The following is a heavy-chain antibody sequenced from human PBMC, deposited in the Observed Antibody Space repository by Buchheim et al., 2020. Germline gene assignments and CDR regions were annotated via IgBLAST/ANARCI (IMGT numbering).Heavy chain of an antibody. Sequence: QLVQSGAEVKKSGESLRISCKASGYNLASNWITWVRQMSGKGLEWMGQIDPFDSNVNYSPPFQGRVRISAEKSTNTVYLQWDTLEASDTAIYYCARVNSGYNHFIEKWGQGT. V-gene: IGHV5-10-1*01. CDR2: IDPFDSNV. CDR1: GYNLASNW. D-gene: IGHD3-22*01. CDR3: ARVNSGYNHFIEK. J-gene: IGHJ4*02.